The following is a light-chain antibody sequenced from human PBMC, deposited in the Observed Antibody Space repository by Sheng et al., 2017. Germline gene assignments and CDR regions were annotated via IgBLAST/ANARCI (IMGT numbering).Light chain of an antibody. J-gene: IGLJ2*01. Sequence: QSALTQPRSVSGSPGQSVTISCTGTNSDVGSYNYVSWYQLRPGKAPKLIIFDVTERPSGVPDRFSGSKSGNTASLTISGVQAEDEAEYSCCSYGGSYTVLFGGGTTLTVL. V-gene: IGLV2-11*01. CDR3: CSYGGSYTVL. CDR2: DVT. CDR1: NSDVGSYNY.